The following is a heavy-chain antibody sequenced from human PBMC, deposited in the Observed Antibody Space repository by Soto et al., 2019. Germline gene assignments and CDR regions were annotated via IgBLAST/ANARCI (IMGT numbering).Heavy chain of an antibody. D-gene: IGHD6-13*01. Sequence: ASVKVSCKASGYTFTSYGISWVRQAPGQGLEWMGWISAYNGNTNYAQKLQGRVTMTTDTSTSTAYMELRSLRSDDTAVYYCARTGTAAAGNGVLIWFDPWGQGTLVTVSS. CDR1: GYTFTSYG. V-gene: IGHV1-18*04. J-gene: IGHJ5*02. CDR3: ARTGTAAAGNGVLIWFDP. CDR2: ISAYNGNT.